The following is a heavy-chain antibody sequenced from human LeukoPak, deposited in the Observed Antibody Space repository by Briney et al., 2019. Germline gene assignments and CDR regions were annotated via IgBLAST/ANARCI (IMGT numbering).Heavy chain of an antibody. Sequence: GGSLRLSCAASIFTFSSYEMNWVRQAPGKGLEWVSYISSSGSTIYYADSVKGRFTISRDNAKNSLYLQMNSLRAEDTAVYYCAREGYSDTAMVLRGAYYYGMDVWGKGTTVTVSS. CDR1: IFTFSSYE. CDR3: AREGYSDTAMVLRGAYYYGMDV. V-gene: IGHV3-48*03. J-gene: IGHJ6*04. D-gene: IGHD5-18*01. CDR2: ISSSGSTI.